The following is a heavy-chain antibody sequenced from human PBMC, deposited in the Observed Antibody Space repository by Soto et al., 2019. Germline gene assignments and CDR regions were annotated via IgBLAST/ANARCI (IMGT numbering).Heavy chain of an antibody. CDR1: GFTFSSYA. J-gene: IGHJ4*02. D-gene: IGHD3-22*01. Sequence: PGGSLRLCCAASGFTFSSYAICWVRQAPGKGLEWVSAISGSGGSTYYADSVKGRFTISRDNSKNTLYLQMNCLRAEYMAVYYFATIAYYYYRSGYLDYWGQERLVTFSS. CDR2: ISGSGGST. CDR3: ATIAYYYYRSGYLDY. V-gene: IGHV3-23*01.